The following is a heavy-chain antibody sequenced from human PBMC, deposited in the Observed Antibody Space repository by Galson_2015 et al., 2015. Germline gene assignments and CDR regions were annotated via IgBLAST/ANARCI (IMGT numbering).Heavy chain of an antibody. Sequence: SLRLSCAASGFTFSSYAMHWVRQAPGKGLEWVAVISYDGSNKYYADSVKGRFTISRDNSKNTLYLQMNSLRAEDTAVYYCARGYYGDYDPRDYWGQGTLVTVSS. CDR2: ISYDGSNK. J-gene: IGHJ4*02. CDR3: ARGYYGDYDPRDY. CDR1: GFTFSSYA. D-gene: IGHD4-17*01. V-gene: IGHV3-30*01.